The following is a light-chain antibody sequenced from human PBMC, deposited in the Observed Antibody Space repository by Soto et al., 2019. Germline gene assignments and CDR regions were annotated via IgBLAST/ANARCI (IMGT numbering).Light chain of an antibody. Sequence: EIVMTRSPGTLSVSPGERATLSCRASQSVSSNLAWYRQKPGQAPRLLIYGASTRATGIPARFSGSGSGTEFTLTISSLQSEDFAVYYCQQYNNWPPWTFGQGTKVEIK. CDR1: QSVSSN. V-gene: IGKV3-15*01. CDR3: QQYNNWPPWT. CDR2: GAS. J-gene: IGKJ1*01.